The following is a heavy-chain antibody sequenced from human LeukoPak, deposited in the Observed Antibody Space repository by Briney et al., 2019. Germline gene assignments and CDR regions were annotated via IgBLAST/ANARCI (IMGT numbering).Heavy chain of an antibody. D-gene: IGHD3-22*01. CDR1: GGSISSYY. CDR2: IYYSGST. J-gene: IGHJ5*02. CDR3: ARVRVVEEMGESWFDP. V-gene: IGHV4-59*01. Sequence: SETLSLTCTVSGGSISSYYWSWIRQPPGKGLEWIGYIYYSGSTNYNPSLKSRVTISVDTSKNQFSLKLSSVTAADTAVHYCARVRVVEEMGESWFDPWGQEPWSPSPQ.